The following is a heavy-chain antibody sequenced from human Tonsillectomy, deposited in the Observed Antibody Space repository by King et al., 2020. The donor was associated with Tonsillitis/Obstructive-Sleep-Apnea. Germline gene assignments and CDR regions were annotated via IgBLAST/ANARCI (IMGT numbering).Heavy chain of an antibody. D-gene: IGHD7-27*01. CDR3: AILEGAGDPPYYYYGMDV. CDR2: INPNSGGT. J-gene: IGHJ6*02. V-gene: IGHV1-2*02. CDR1: GYTFTGYY. Sequence: VQLVESGAEVKKPGASVKVSCKASGYTFTGYYMHWVRQAPGQGLEWMGWINPNSGGTNYAQKFQGRVTMTRDTSISTAYMELSRLRSDDTAVYYCAILEGAGDPPYYYYGMDVWGQGTTVTVSS.